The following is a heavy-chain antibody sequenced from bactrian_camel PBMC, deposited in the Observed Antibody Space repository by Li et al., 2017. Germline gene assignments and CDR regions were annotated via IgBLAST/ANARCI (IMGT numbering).Heavy chain of an antibody. J-gene: IGHJ4*01. Sequence: HVQLVESGGGSAEAGGSLRLSCASSTNTASLYCMAWFRQAPGKEREGVASMDNAGSITYADSVKGRFSISRNNARTILYLEMNNLAPEDSGIYYCAAASIPQHVACTHDYEFVRSGQGTQVTVS. CDR1: TNTASLYC. CDR2: MDNAGSI. D-gene: IGHD5*01. V-gene: IGHV3S53*01.